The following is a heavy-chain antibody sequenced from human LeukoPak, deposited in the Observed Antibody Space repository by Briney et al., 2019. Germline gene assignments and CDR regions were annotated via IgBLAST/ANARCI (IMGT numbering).Heavy chain of an antibody. V-gene: IGHV3-30-3*01. CDR2: VSYDGSKN. CDR3: AREFPHSGYDMGE. CDR1: GFTFSGYA. Sequence: PGGSLRLSCAASGFTFSGYAMHWVRQAPGKGLDWVAVVSYDGSKNYYADSVKGRFTISRDNSRSTLYLQMNSLRADDTAVYYCAREFPHSGYDMGEWGQGTLVTVSS. J-gene: IGHJ4*02. D-gene: IGHD5-12*01.